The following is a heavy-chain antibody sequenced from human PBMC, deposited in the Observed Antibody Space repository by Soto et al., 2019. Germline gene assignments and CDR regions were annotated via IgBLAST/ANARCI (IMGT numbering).Heavy chain of an antibody. CDR3: ARESEDLTSNFDC. CDR1: GFTFTRYS. Sequence: PGGSLRLSCAASGFTFTRYSMNWVRQAPGKGLEWVSSISSTTNYRYYGDSMKGRFTISRDNAKNSLYLEMNSLRAEDTAVYYCARESEDLTSNFDCWGQGTLVTVSS. J-gene: IGHJ4*02. CDR2: ISSTTNYR. V-gene: IGHV3-21*06.